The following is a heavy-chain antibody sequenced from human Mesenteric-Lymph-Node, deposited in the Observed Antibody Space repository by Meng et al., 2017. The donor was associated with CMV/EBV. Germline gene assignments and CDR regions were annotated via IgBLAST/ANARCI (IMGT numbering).Heavy chain of an antibody. J-gene: IGHJ3*02. CDR2: IYYSGST. Sequence: GSLRLSCTVSGGSISSSSYYWGWIRQPPGMGLEWIGSIYYSGSTYYNPSLKSPVTISVDTSKNQFSLKLSSVTAADTAVYYCARESLRDGYNLWLTRRNLDAFDIWGQGTMVTVSS. CDR3: ARESLRDGYNLWLTRRNLDAFDI. D-gene: IGHD5-24*01. V-gene: IGHV4-39*07. CDR1: GGSISSSSYY.